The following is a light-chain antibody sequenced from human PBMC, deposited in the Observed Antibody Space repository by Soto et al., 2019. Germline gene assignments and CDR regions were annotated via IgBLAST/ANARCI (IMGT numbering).Light chain of an antibody. CDR2: DAS. CDR3: QQYDVHPKT. CDR1: QTISHW. Sequence: DIHLTQSPSTLSASVGDRVTITCRASQTISHWLAWYQQKPGKAPKLLISDASRLETGVPSRFSGSGYGTDFTLTITSLQTDDFGTYHCQQYDVHPKTFGQGTKVEVK. J-gene: IGKJ1*01. V-gene: IGKV1-5*01.